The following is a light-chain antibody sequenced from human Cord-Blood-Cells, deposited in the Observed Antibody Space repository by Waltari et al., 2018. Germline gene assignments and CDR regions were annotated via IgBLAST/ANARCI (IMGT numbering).Light chain of an antibody. V-gene: IGLV2-11*01. J-gene: IGLJ3*02. CDR1: SSDVGGSNY. Sequence: QSALTQPRSVSASPGQSVTLPCPGTSSDVGGSNYVSWYQQHPGKAPKLMIYDVRKRPSGVPDRFSGSKSGNTASLTIAGLQAGDEADYYCCSYAGSYTWVFGGGTKLTVL. CDR3: CSYAGSYTWV. CDR2: DVR.